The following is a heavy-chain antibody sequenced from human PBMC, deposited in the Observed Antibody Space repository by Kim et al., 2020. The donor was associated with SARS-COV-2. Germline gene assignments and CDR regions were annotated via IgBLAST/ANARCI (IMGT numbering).Heavy chain of an antibody. CDR1: GGSISSYY. Sequence: SETLSLTCTVSGGSISSYYWSWIRQPPGKGLEWIGYIYYSGSTNYNPSLKSRVTISVDTSKNQFSLKLSSVTAADTAVYYCARFVAAAGTGLDYWGQGTLVTVSS. V-gene: IGHV4-59*01. D-gene: IGHD6-13*01. CDR2: IYYSGST. J-gene: IGHJ4*02. CDR3: ARFVAAAGTGLDY.